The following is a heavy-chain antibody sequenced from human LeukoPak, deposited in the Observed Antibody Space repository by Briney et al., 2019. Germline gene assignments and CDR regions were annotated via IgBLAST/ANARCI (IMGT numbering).Heavy chain of an antibody. D-gene: IGHD2-15*01. Sequence: GASVKVSCKASGYTFTSYYMHWVRQAPGQGLEWMGIINPSGGSTSYAQKFQGRVTMTRDTSTSTVYMELSSLRSEDTAVYYCVVVVAAKEADYWGQGTLVTVSS. CDR1: GYTFTSYY. CDR2: INPSGGST. J-gene: IGHJ4*02. CDR3: VVVVAAKEADY. V-gene: IGHV1-46*01.